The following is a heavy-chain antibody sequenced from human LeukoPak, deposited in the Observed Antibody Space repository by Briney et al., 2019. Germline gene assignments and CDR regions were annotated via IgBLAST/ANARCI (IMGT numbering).Heavy chain of an antibody. CDR2: IFNSEST. CDR3: AYSRTGWIYSAS. Sequence: PSETLSLTCTVSGGSLISYHWSWIRQPPGKGLEWIGKIFNSESTDYNPALRSRVTISVDMSKNQFSLRLISVTTADTAVYSCAYSRTGWIYSASSGQGTLVTVPS. J-gene: IGHJ4*02. CDR1: GGSLISYH. D-gene: IGHD3/OR15-3a*01. V-gene: IGHV4-59*01.